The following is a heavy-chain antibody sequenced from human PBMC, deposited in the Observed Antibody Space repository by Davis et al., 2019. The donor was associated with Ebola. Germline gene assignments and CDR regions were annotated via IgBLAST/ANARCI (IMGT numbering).Heavy chain of an antibody. CDR1: VYTFTSYG. D-gene: IGHD5-12*01. CDR3: TTPGGQDSGYDVFDI. J-gene: IGHJ3*02. CDR2: INPNYGKT. V-gene: IGHV1-46*03. Sequence: ASVTVSCKASVYTFTSYGISWVRQAPGQGLEWMGMINPNYGKTIYEQKFQGRVTVTRDTSTTTVYMDLSSLRSEDTALYYCTTPGGQDSGYDVFDIWGQGTMVTVSS.